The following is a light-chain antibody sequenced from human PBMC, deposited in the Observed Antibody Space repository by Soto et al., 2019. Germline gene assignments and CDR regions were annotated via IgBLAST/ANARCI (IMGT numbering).Light chain of an antibody. CDR2: DTS. J-gene: IGKJ1*01. CDR3: QQYKTWPRT. V-gene: IGKV3-15*01. Sequence: EIVMTQSPATLSVSPGERATLSCRARQTITNNLAWYQQKPGQAPRLLIYDTSTRATGIPARFSGSGSGTEFTLTISSLQSEDFAVYHCQQYKTWPRTFGQGTKVEI. CDR1: QTITNN.